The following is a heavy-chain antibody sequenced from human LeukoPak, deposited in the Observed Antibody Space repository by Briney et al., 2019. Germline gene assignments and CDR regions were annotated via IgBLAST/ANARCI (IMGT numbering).Heavy chain of an antibody. CDR1: GASMNTHY. Sequence: PSETLSLTCAVSGASMNTHYWSWIWQPPGKGLEWIGYMLDTVTTKDNPSLKSRFTLSADTSKNQFSLRLTSVTAADTAVYYCATIKRGSIFGYFDFWGQGIPVTVSS. J-gene: IGHJ4*02. V-gene: IGHV4-59*11. D-gene: IGHD3-3*02. CDR3: ATIKRGSIFGYFDF. CDR2: MLDTVTT.